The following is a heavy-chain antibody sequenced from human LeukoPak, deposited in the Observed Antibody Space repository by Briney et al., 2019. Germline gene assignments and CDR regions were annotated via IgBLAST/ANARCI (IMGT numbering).Heavy chain of an antibody. CDR3: ARRGQQLEYFQH. CDR2: IYPGDSDT. V-gene: IGHV5-51*01. CDR1: GYSFTSYW. J-gene: IGHJ1*01. D-gene: IGHD6-13*01. Sequence: GESLKISCQGSGYSFTSYWIGWVRQVPGKGLEWMGIIYPGDSDTRYSPSFQGQVTISDDKSINTAYLQWSSLKTSDTAMYYCARRGQQLEYFQHWGQGTLVTVSS.